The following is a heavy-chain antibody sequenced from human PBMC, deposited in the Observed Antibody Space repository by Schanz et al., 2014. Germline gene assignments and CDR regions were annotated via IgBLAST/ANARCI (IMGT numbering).Heavy chain of an antibody. D-gene: IGHD6-13*01. CDR3: ARDGHSSIWDSYYFYGLDV. V-gene: IGHV1-2*02. CDR1: GYIFSSYA. Sequence: QLVQSGSEFRKPGASVKVSCKASGYIFSSYAIHWVRQAPGQGLEFMGWINPNSGDTEYGQQFEGRVTLTRDTSISTAYMELSSLTSDDTALYYCARDGHSSIWDSYYFYGLDVWGQGTTVTVSS. CDR2: INPNSGDT. J-gene: IGHJ6*02.